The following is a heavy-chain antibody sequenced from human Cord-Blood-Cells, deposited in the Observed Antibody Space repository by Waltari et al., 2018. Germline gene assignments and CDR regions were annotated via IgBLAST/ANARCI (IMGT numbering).Heavy chain of an antibody. CDR1: AFSLSTSGKC. D-gene: IGHD5-12*01. CDR2: IDWDDDK. CDR3: ARIGGDGYNDY. J-gene: IGHJ4*02. Sequence: QVTLRESGPALVKPTQTLTLTFTFSAFSLSTSGKCVSWIRQPPGKALEWLARIDWDDDKYYSTSLKTRLTISKDTSKNQVVLTMTNMDPVDTATYYCARIGGDGYNDYWGQGTLVTVSS. V-gene: IGHV2-70*15.